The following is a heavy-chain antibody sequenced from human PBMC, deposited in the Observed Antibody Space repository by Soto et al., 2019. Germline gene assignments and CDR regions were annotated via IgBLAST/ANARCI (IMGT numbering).Heavy chain of an antibody. CDR2: TYYRSRWYN. CDR3: AGTISLPSYSMDV. J-gene: IGHJ6*03. D-gene: IGHD1-7*01. Sequence: SQTLSLTCAISGDSVSSNSAAWNWIRQSPSRGLEWLGRTYYRSRWYNDYAVSVKSRITVNPDTSKNQFSLHLNSVTPEDTAVYYGAGTISLPSYSMDVSDTATTLT. V-gene: IGHV6-1*01. CDR1: GDSVSSNSAA.